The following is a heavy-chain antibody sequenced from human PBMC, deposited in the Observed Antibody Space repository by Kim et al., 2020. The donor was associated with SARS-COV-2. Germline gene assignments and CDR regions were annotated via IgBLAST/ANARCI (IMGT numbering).Heavy chain of an antibody. V-gene: IGHV3-33*05. CDR3: ARESSVYGSGTYYGMDV. Sequence: GGSLRLSCAASGFTFSSYGMHWVRQAPGKGLEWVAVISYDGSNKYYADSVKGRFTISRDNSKNTLYLQMNSLRAEDTAVYYCARESSVYGSGTYYGMDVWGQGTTVTVSS. CDR1: GFTFSSYG. D-gene: IGHD3-10*01. CDR2: ISYDGSNK. J-gene: IGHJ6*02.